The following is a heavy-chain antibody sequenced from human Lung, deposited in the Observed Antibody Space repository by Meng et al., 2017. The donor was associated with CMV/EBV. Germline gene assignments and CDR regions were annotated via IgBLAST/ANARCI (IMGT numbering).Heavy chain of an antibody. CDR3: ARGYGSETYLNYFDY. J-gene: IGHJ4*02. D-gene: IGHD3-10*01. CDR1: GESSGGWD. Sequence: VFGESSGGWDWSGIGQSPGRGRGWIGEINKRESTTYNPSSKSRVTMSAATYKNQFSLRLRSVTAADTSVYYCARGYGSETYLNYFDYWGQGTLVTVSS. CDR2: INKREST. V-gene: IGHV4-34*01.